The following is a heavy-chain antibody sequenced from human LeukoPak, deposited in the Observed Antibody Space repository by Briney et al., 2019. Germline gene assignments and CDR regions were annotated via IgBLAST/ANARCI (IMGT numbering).Heavy chain of an antibody. V-gene: IGHV1-69*04. Sequence: ASVKVSCKASGGTFSTYAISWVRQAPGQGLEWMGRINVILDTANYAQKFQGRVTITANISTSTSYMELSSLRSEDTAVYYCARDQGIGDASDIWGQGTMVTVSS. CDR3: ARDQGIGDASDI. J-gene: IGHJ3*02. CDR1: GGTFSTYA. CDR2: INVILDTA.